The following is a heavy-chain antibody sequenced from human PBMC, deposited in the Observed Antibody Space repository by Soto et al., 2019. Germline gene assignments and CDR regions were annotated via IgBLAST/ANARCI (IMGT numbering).Heavy chain of an antibody. D-gene: IGHD6-13*01. V-gene: IGHV1-3*01. Sequence: QVQLVQSGAEVRKPGASVMVSCKASGYTFTSYGIHWVRQAPGQRLEWMGWINAGNGDTKYSQKFQDRVTITRDTSAITAYMELSSLRSDDTAIYYCARSPLSFYSADFWWGLGTLVTVSS. CDR1: GYTFTSYG. CDR3: ARSPLSFYSADFW. J-gene: IGHJ4*02. CDR2: INAGNGDT.